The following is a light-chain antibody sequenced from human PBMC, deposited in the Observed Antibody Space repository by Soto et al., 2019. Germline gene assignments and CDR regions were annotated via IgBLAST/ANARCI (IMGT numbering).Light chain of an antibody. CDR1: QGISSY. CDR2: AAS. J-gene: IGKJ1*01. Sequence: AIRMTQSPSSLSASTGDRVTITCRASQGISSYLAWYQQKPVKAPKLLIYAASTLQSGVPSRFRGSGSGTDFTLTISCLKSEDFATYYCQQYYSYHPWTFGQGTKVDIK. V-gene: IGKV1-8*01. CDR3: QQYYSYHPWT.